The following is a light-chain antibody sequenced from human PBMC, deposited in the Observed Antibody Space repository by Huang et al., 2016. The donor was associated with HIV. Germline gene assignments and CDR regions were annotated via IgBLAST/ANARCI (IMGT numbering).Light chain of an antibody. J-gene: IGKJ2*01. CDR1: QSISSN. Sequence: IVMTQSPATLSVSPGERATRSCRASQSISSNLAWYQQKPGQAPRLLIYGASTRATGIPARFSGSGSGTEFTLTISSLQSEDFAVYYCQQYNNRYTCGQGTKLEIK. V-gene: IGKV3-15*01. CDR3: QQYNNRYT. CDR2: GAS.